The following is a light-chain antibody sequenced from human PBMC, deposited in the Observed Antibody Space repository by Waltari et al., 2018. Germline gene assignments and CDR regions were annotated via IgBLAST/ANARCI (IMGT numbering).Light chain of an antibody. Sequence: DIQMTQSPSTLSASVGDRVTITCRASQSISSWLAWYKQKPGKAPKLLIYKASSLERGVPSRFSGSGSATEFTLTINSRRPDDFATYYCQQYNSYSYTFGQGTKLEIK. J-gene: IGKJ2*01. CDR3: QQYNSYSYT. V-gene: IGKV1-5*03. CDR1: QSISSW. CDR2: KAS.